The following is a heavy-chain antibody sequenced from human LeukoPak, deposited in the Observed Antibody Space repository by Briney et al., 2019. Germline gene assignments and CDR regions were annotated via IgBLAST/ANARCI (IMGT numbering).Heavy chain of an antibody. J-gene: IGHJ4*02. CDR3: ARDLSGIAGYTYGRGIDY. D-gene: IGHD5-18*01. CDR2: IKQDGSEK. Sequence: GGSLRLSCAASGFTFSSYWMSWVRQAPGKGLEWVVNIKQDGSEKYYVDAVKGRFTISRDNAKTSLYLQMNSLRAEDTAVYYCARDLSGIAGYTYGRGIDYWGQGTLVTVSS. V-gene: IGHV3-7*01. CDR1: GFTFSSYW.